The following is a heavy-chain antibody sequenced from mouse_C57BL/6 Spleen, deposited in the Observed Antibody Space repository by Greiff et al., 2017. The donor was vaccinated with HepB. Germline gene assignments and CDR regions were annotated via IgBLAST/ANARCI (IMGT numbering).Heavy chain of an antibody. CDR3: ARHQQDGYHYAMDY. J-gene: IGHJ4*01. Sequence: EVMLVESGGDLVKPGGSLKLSCAASGFTFSSYGMSWVRQTPDKRLEWVATISSGGSYTYYPDSVKGRFTISRDNAKNTLYLQMSSLKSEDTAMYYCARHQQDGYHYAMDYWGQGTSVTVSS. D-gene: IGHD2-3*01. V-gene: IGHV5-6*01. CDR2: ISSGGSYT. CDR1: GFTFSSYG.